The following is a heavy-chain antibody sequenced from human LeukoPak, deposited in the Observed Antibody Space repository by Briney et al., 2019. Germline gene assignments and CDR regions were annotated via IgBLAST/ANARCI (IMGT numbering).Heavy chain of an antibody. J-gene: IGHJ3*02. Sequence: GGSLRLSSAASGFTFSSYWMSWVRQAPGKGLEWVANIKQDGSEKYYVDSVKGRFTISRDNAKNSLYLQMNSLRAEDTAVYYCARDPGYSSSWYGWGAFDIWGQGTMVTVSS. V-gene: IGHV3-7*03. CDR1: GFTFSSYW. CDR2: IKQDGSEK. CDR3: ARDPGYSSSWYGWGAFDI. D-gene: IGHD6-13*01.